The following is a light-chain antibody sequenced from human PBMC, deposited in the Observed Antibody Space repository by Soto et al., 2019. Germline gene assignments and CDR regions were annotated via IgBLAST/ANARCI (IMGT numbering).Light chain of an antibody. V-gene: IGKV1-27*01. CDR3: QYYNSSPTAGT. CDR1: QGINNH. CDR2: AAS. Sequence: DFQMTQSPSSLSASVGDRVTITCRASQGINNHLAWFQQKPGKVPKVLIYAASTLQSGVPSRFSGSGSGTDVTLTISILQPEDVATYYCQYYNSSPTAGTFGGGTKVEIK. J-gene: IGKJ4*01.